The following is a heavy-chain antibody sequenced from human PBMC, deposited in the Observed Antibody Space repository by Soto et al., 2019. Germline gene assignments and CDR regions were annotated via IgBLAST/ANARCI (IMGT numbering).Heavy chain of an antibody. V-gene: IGHV5-10-1*01. J-gene: IGHJ6*02. CDR3: ASSIAARSNYYYGMDV. CDR2: IDPSDSYT. CDR1: GYSFTSYW. D-gene: IGHD6-6*01. Sequence: GESLKISCKGSGYSFTSYWISWVRQMPEKGLEWMGRIDPSDSYTNYSPSFQGHVTISADKSISTAYLQWSSLKASDTAMYYCASSIAARSNYYYGMDVWGQGTTVTVS.